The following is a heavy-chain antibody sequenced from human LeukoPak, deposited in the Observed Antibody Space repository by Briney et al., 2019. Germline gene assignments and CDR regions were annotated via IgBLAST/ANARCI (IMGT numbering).Heavy chain of an antibody. CDR2: IIPIFGTA. J-gene: IGHJ4*02. CDR3: AISQEMATIRLDY. V-gene: IGHV1-69*01. D-gene: IGHD5-24*01. Sequence: ASVKVSCKASGGTFMRFAMSWVRQAPGQGLEWMGGIIPIFGTANYAQKFQGRVTITADESTSTAYMELSSLRSEDTAVYYCAISQEMATIRLDYWGQGTLVTVSS. CDR1: GGTFMRFA.